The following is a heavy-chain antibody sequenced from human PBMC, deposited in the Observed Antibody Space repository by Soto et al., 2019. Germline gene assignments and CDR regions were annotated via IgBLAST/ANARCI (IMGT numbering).Heavy chain of an antibody. V-gene: IGHV1-18*01. CDR1: GYTFNTYG. CDR2: LSAYNGHA. CDR3: ARGRTWGARDFDY. J-gene: IGHJ4*02. Sequence: QVQLVQSGAEVKRPGASVRVSCKASGYTFNTYGISWVRQAPGQGLEWMGWLSAYNGHADYAQKFQVRVTMITDTSTNTVSMELRGLRSDYTAVYYCARGRTWGARDFDYWGQGTLVTVSS. D-gene: IGHD3-16*01.